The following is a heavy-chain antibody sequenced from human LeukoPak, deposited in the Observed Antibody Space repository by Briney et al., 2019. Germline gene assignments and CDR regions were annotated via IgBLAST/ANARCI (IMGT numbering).Heavy chain of an antibody. Sequence: ASVKVSCKVSGYTLTELSMHWVRQAPGKGLEWMGGFDPEDGETIYAQKFQGRVTMTRDTSISTAYMELSRLRSDDTAVYYCARVYYDILTGYAFKYWGQGTLVTVSS. CDR1: GYTLTELS. V-gene: IGHV1-24*01. CDR2: FDPEDGET. D-gene: IGHD3-9*01. CDR3: ARVYYDILTGYAFKY. J-gene: IGHJ4*02.